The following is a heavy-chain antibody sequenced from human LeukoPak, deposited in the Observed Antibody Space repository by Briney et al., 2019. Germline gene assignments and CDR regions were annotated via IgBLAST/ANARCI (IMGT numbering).Heavy chain of an antibody. J-gene: IGHJ6*02. Sequence: SETLSLTCTVSGGSISSYYWNWIRQPPGKGLEWIGYLYYSGSTNYNPSLKSRVTISVDTSKNQFSLKLSSVTAADTAVYYCARRSNPPVLYGMDVWGQGTTVTVSS. CDR3: ARRSNPPVLYGMDV. CDR2: LYYSGST. D-gene: IGHD1-14*01. V-gene: IGHV4-59*08. CDR1: GGSISSYY.